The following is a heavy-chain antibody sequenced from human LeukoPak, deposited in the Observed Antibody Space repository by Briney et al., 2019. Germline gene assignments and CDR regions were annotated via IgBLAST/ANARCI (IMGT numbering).Heavy chain of an antibody. CDR3: AKSFSSWYRSHVDS. CDR2: IFPSGGEI. D-gene: IGHD6-13*01. J-gene: IGHJ4*02. V-gene: IGHV3-23*01. Sequence: GGSLRLSCAASGFTFSTFAMIWVRQPPGKGLEWVSSIFPSGGEIHYADSVRGRFTISRDNSKNTLYLQMNSLRAEDTAVYYCAKSFSSWYRSHVDSWGQGTLVTVSS. CDR1: GFTFSTFA.